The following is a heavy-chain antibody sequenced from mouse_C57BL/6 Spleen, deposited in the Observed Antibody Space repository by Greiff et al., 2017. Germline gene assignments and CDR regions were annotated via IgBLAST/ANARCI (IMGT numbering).Heavy chain of an antibody. V-gene: IGHV1-53*01. CDR2: INPSNGGT. J-gene: IGHJ1*03. CDR3: ARSEGNYFWYFDV. D-gene: IGHD2-1*01. CDR1: GYTFTSYW. Sequence: QVQLQQPGTELVKPGASVKLSCKASGYTFTSYWMHWAKQRPGQGLEWIGNINPSNGGTNYNEKFKSKATLTVDKSSSTAYMQLSSLTSEDSAVYYCARSEGNYFWYFDVWGTGTTVTVSS.